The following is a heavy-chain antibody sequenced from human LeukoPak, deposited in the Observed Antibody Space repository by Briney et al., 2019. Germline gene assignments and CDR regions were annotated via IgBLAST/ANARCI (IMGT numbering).Heavy chain of an antibody. Sequence: GGSLRLCCAASGFTFSTYYMHWVRHVPGRGLEWVSRINGDESSTNYADSVKGRFTISRDNAKDTLYLHMNSLTAEDTAVYYCARGAKWAYYFDYWGQGTLVTVSS. D-gene: IGHD1-26*01. CDR3: ARGAKWAYYFDY. J-gene: IGHJ4*02. CDR1: GFTFSTYY. CDR2: INGDESST. V-gene: IGHV3-74*01.